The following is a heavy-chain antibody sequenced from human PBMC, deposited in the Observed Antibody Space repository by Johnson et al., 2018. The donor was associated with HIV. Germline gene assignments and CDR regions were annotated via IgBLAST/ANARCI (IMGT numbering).Heavy chain of an antibody. Sequence: VQLVESGGGVVQPGRSLRLSCAASGFTFSSYDMHWVRQATGKGLEWVSAIGTAGDTYYPGSVKGRFTISRDNANNSLYLQMNNLRAEDTAMYYCALILARGWLQRGAFDIWGQGTMVTVSS. CDR3: ALILARGWLQRGAFDI. J-gene: IGHJ3*02. CDR1: GFTFSSYD. V-gene: IGHV3-13*01. CDR2: IGTAGDT. D-gene: IGHD5-24*01.